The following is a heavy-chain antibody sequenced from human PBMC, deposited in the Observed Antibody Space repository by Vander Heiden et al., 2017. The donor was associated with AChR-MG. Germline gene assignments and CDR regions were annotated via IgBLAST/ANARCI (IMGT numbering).Heavy chain of an antibody. D-gene: IGHD3-22*01. CDR3: ARLDYGPISRRGVGIVGIDP. CDR2: ISAYNGNT. Sequence: QVQLVQSGAEVKKPGASVQVSCKASGYTFTSYGIRWVRQAPGQGREWMGWISAYNGNTNYAQKIQGRVSMTTDTSTSTAYMERRSMRSDDTAVYHCARLDYGPISRRGVGIVGIDPWGQGTLVTVSS. V-gene: IGHV1-18*01. CDR1: GYTFTSYG. J-gene: IGHJ5*02.